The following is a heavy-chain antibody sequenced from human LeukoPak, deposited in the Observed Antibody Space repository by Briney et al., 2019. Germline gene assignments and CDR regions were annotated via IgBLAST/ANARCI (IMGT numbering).Heavy chain of an antibody. CDR1: GYTFTSYY. J-gene: IGHJ6*03. CDR2: INPSGGST. D-gene: IGHD2-2*02. V-gene: IGHV1-46*01. CDR3: ARDTLDCSSTSCYRGSGYMDV. Sequence: ASVKVSCKASGYTFTSYYMHWVRQAPGQGLEWMGIINPSGGSTSYAQKFQGRVTMTRDTSTSTVYMELSSLRSEDTAVYYCARDTLDCSSTSCYRGSGYMDVWGKGTTVTVSS.